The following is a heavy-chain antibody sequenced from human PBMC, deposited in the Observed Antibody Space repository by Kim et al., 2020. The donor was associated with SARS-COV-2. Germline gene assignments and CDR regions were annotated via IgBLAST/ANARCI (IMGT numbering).Heavy chain of an antibody. Sequence: SETLSLTCTVSGGSISSYYWSWIRQPPGKGLEWIGYIYYSGSTNYNPSLKSRVTISVDTSKNQFSLKLSSVTAADTAVYYCARDRAYTIDYWGQGTLVTVSS. CDR2: IYYSGST. D-gene: IGHD2-2*02. J-gene: IGHJ4*02. V-gene: IGHV4-59*01. CDR1: GGSISSYY. CDR3: ARDRAYTIDY.